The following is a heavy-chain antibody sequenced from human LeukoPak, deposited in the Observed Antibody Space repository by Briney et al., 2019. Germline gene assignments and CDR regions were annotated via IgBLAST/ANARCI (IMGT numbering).Heavy chain of an antibody. CDR1: GYTFTSYD. CDR3: ARGGYCSGGSCLRSRNAFDI. CDR2: MNPNSGNT. J-gene: IGHJ3*02. D-gene: IGHD2-15*01. Sequence: ASVKVSCKASGYTFTSYDINWVRHAPGQGLEWMGWMNPNSGNTGYAQKFQGRVTMTRNTSISTAYMELSSLRSEDTAVYYCARGGYCSGGSCLRSRNAFDIWGQGTMVTVSS. V-gene: IGHV1-8*01.